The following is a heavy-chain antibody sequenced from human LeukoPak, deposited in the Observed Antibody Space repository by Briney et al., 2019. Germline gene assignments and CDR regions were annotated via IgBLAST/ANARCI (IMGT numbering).Heavy chain of an antibody. D-gene: IGHD6-13*01. CDR1: GGFISSGGSY. CDR3: AREQVAAAGTYFDY. CDR2: IYYSGST. V-gene: IGHV4-31*03. Sequence: SQTLSLTCTVSGGFISSGGSYWRWLRQHPGKGLEWIGYIYYSGSTYYNPSRKGRVTISVDTAKNRFALKLSSVTAADTAVYYCAREQVAAAGTYFDYWGQGTLVTVSS. J-gene: IGHJ4*02.